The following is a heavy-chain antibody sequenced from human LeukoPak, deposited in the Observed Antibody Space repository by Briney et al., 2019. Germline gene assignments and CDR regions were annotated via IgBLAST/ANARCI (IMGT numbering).Heavy chain of an antibody. CDR2: IWYDGSNK. Sequence: PGGSLRLSCAASGFTFSSYGMHWVRQAPGKGLEWVAVIWYDGSNKYYADSVKGRFTISRDNSKNTLYLQMNSLRAEDTAVYYCARGIYSSSWYYFDSWGQGSLVTVSS. J-gene: IGHJ4*02. D-gene: IGHD6-13*01. CDR1: GFTFSSYG. CDR3: ARGIYSSSWYYFDS. V-gene: IGHV3-33*01.